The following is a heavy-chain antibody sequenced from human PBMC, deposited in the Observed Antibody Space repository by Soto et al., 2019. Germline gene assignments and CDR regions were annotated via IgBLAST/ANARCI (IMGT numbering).Heavy chain of an antibody. V-gene: IGHV3-30-3*01. D-gene: IGHD1-20*01. Sequence: QVQLVESGGGVVQPGRSLRLSCAASGFTFSTHAMPWVRQAPGKGLECVAIVSFDGSNKYYADSVKGRFTISRDKSKNTLYLQMSALTPEDTAVYYCARDQTGITTTGGGRIDHWGQGTLVTVSS. J-gene: IGHJ4*02. CDR2: VSFDGSNK. CDR3: ARDQTGITTTGGGRIDH. CDR1: GFTFSTHA.